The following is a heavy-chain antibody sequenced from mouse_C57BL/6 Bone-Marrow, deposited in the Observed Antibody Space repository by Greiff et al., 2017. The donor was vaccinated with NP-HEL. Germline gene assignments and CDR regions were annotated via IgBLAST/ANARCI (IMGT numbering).Heavy chain of an antibody. J-gene: IGHJ4*01. V-gene: IGHV6-6*01. CDR2: IRNKANNHAT. CDR1: GFTFSDAW. Sequence: EVHLVESGGGLVQPGGSMKLSCAASGFTFSDAWMDWVRQSPEKGLEWVAEIRNKANNHATYYAESVKGRFTISRDDSKSSVYLQMNSLRAEDTGIYYCTTMITHYYAMDYWGQGTSVTVSS. D-gene: IGHD2-4*01. CDR3: TTMITHYYAMDY.